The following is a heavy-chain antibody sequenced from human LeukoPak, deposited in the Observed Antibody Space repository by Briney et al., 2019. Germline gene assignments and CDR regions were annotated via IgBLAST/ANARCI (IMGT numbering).Heavy chain of an antibody. CDR2: IYYSGST. V-gene: IGHV4-59*08. D-gene: IGHD3-10*01. Sequence: SETLSLTCTVSGGSISSYYWSWIRQPPGKGLEWIGYIYYSGSTKYNASLKSRVTMTVDTSKNQFSLKLSSVTAADTAVYYCARHRGSGSPYFDYWGQGTLVTVSS. CDR3: ARHRGSGSPYFDY. CDR1: GGSISSYY. J-gene: IGHJ4*02.